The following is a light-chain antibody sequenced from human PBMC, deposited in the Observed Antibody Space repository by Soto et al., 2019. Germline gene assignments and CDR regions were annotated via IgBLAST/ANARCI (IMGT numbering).Light chain of an antibody. J-gene: IGKJ1*01. CDR1: QSVSSSY. CDR2: GAS. V-gene: IGKV3-20*01. Sequence: IVLPPSPGTLSLSPVERATLSCRSSQSVSSSYIAWYQQKRGQAPRRLIYGASIRATGIPDRFSGSGSGTDFTLTISRLEPEDFALYYCQQYHTSPLTCGKGTKGDIK. CDR3: QQYHTSPLT.